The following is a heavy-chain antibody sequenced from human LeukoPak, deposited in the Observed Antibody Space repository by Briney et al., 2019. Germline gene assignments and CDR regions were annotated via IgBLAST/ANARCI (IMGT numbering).Heavy chain of an antibody. CDR2: IYYSGST. CDR3: ARDWWELLLDY. V-gene: IGHV4-39*07. J-gene: IGHJ4*02. CDR1: GGSISSSSYY. Sequence: SETLSLTCTVSGGSISSSSYYWGGIRQPPGKGLEWIGSIYYSGSTYYNPSLKSRVTISVDTSKNQFSLKLSSVTAADTAVYYCARDWWELLLDYWGQGTLVTVSS. D-gene: IGHD1-26*01.